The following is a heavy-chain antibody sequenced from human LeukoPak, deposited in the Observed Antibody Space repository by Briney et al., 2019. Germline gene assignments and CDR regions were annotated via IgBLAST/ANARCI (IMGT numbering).Heavy chain of an antibody. Sequence: VASVKVSCKASGYTFTGYYMHWVRQAPGQGLEWMGWINPNSGGTDYAQKFQGRVTMTRDTSISTAYMELSRLRSDDTAVYYCASDWGLSQLEYCSNTNCYMGAFDIWGQGTMVTVSS. CDR2: INPNSGGT. CDR3: ASDWGLSQLEYCSNTNCYMGAFDI. V-gene: IGHV1-2*02. J-gene: IGHJ3*02. D-gene: IGHD2-2*02. CDR1: GYTFTGYY.